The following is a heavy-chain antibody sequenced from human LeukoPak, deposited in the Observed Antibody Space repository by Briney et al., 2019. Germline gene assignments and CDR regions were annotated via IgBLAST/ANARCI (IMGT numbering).Heavy chain of an antibody. Sequence: TETLSLTCTVSGGSISSSSYYWGWIRQPPGKGLEWILSIYYSGSTYYNPSLKSRVTISVDTSKNQFSLKLSSVTDADTAVYYCARPYTGVTHFDAFDIWGQGTMVTVSS. J-gene: IGHJ3*02. D-gene: IGHD3-16*01. CDR3: ARPYTGVTHFDAFDI. V-gene: IGHV4-39*01. CDR2: IYYSGST. CDR1: GGSISSSSYY.